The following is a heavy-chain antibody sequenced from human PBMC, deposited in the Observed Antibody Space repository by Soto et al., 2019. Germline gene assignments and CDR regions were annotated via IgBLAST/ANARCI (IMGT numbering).Heavy chain of an antibody. V-gene: IGHV3-21*01. Sequence: GGSLRLSCAASGFTFSSYGMHWVRQAPGKGLEWVSSISSSSSYIYYADSVKGRFTISRDNAKNSLYLQMNSLRAEDTAVYYCARDDLYVGCSSTSCQPYDYWGQGTLVTVS. CDR3: ARDDLYVGCSSTSCQPYDY. J-gene: IGHJ4*02. CDR2: ISSSSSYI. D-gene: IGHD2-2*01. CDR1: GFTFSSYG.